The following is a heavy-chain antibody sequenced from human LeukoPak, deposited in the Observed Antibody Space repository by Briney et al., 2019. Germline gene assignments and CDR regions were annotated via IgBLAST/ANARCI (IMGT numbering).Heavy chain of an antibody. D-gene: IGHD6-19*01. Sequence: PSETLSLTCTVSGGSISSGNYYWSWIRQHPGKGLEWIGDIYHSGSTSYNPSLKSRVSISVDTSKNQFSLKLSSVTAADTAVYYCARTFIAVTGNWFDPWGQGTLVTVSS. CDR1: GGSISSGNYY. J-gene: IGHJ5*02. CDR3: ARTFIAVTGNWFDP. V-gene: IGHV4-31*03. CDR2: IYHSGST.